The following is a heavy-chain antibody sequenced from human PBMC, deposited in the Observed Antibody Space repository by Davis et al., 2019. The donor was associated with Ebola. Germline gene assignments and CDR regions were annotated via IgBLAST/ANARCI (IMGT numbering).Heavy chain of an antibody. Sequence: GESLKISCAASGFTFSNAWMNWVRQAPGKGLVWVSRINSDGSSTSYADSVKGRFTISRDNAKNSLYLQMNSLRAEDTAVYYCARDFYYYGMDVWGQGTTVTVSS. CDR2: INSDGSST. J-gene: IGHJ6*02. V-gene: IGHV3-74*01. CDR1: GFTFSNAW. CDR3: ARDFYYYGMDV.